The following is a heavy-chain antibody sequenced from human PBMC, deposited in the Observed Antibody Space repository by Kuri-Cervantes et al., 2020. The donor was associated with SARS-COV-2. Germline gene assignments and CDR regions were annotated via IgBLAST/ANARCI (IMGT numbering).Heavy chain of an antibody. J-gene: IGHJ4*02. CDR1: GFTFSSYG. CDR2: INSDGSST. Sequence: GGSLRLSCAASGFTFSSYGMHWVRQAPGKGLVWVSRINSDGSSTYYADSVKGRFTISRDNSKNSLYLQMDSLRAEDTAVYYCARDLGIAAAGTLDYWGQGTLVTVSS. D-gene: IGHD6-13*01. V-gene: IGHV3-74*01. CDR3: ARDLGIAAAGTLDY.